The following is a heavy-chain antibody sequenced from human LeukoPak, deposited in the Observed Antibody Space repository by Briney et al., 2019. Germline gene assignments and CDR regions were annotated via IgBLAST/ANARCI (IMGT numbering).Heavy chain of an antibody. D-gene: IGHD3-22*01. V-gene: IGHV3-7*03. CDR1: GLTFSSSW. J-gene: IGHJ4*02. CDR2: INPEGSEK. CDR3: ARDGRSSGYYGY. Sequence: GGSLRLSCAVSGLTFSSSWMDWVRQAPGKGLEWVASINPEGSEKYSADSVKGRFTISRDNAKNSLCLQMNSLRAEDTAVYYCARDGRSSGYYGYWGQGTLVTVSS.